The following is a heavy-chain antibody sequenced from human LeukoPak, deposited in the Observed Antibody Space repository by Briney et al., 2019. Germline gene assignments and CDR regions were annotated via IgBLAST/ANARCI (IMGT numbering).Heavy chain of an antibody. D-gene: IGHD2-2*01. Sequence: SVKLSCKASGGTFSSYAISWVRQAPGQGLGWMGGIITIFGTANYAQKFQGRGTITADKSTSTTYMELSSLRSEDTAVYYCARVVPAVVAFDIWGQGTMVTVSS. CDR1: GGTFSSYA. V-gene: IGHV1-69*06. CDR3: ARVVPAVVAFDI. CDR2: IITIFGTA. J-gene: IGHJ3*02.